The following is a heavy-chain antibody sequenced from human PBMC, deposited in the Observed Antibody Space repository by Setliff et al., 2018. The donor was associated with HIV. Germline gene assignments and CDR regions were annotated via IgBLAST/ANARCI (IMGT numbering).Heavy chain of an antibody. D-gene: IGHD3-10*01. CDR3: ARETQTGTGSYLN. J-gene: IGHJ4*02. V-gene: IGHV1-46*01. CDR1: GYTFTSYY. CDR2: SNPSGGST. Sequence: ASVKVSCKASGYTFTSYYMHWVRQAPGQGLEWMGISNPSGGSTAYAPKFQGRVTMTRDTSTSTVYMELSSLRPEDTAVYYCARETQTGTGSYLNWGQGTLVTV.